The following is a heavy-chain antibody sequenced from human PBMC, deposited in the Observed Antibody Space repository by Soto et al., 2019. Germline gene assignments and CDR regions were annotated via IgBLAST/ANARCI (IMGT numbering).Heavy chain of an antibody. Sequence: EVQLLESGGGLVQPGGSLRLSCAASGFTFSAYAMTWVRQAPGKGLEWVSAIRGSGGNTYYADSVQGRFTISRDNSKNTLYLQMNSLRAEDTAVYYCAKGRHGVWYYFDYWGQGTLVTVSS. J-gene: IGHJ4*02. CDR2: IRGSGGNT. V-gene: IGHV3-23*01. CDR1: GFTFSAYA. CDR3: AKGRHGVWYYFDY. D-gene: IGHD6-19*01.